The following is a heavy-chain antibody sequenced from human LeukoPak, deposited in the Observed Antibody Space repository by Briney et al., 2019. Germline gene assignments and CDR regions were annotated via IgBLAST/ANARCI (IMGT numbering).Heavy chain of an antibody. CDR2: IYYSGST. Sequence: SQTLSLTCTVSGGSISSGGYYWSWIRQHPGKGLEWIGYIYYSGSTYYNPSLKSRVTISVDTSKNRFSLKLSSVTAADTAVYYCAREGSGHFDYWGQGTLVTVSS. V-gene: IGHV4-31*03. CDR1: GGSISSGGYY. CDR3: AREGSGHFDY. J-gene: IGHJ4*02. D-gene: IGHD2-15*01.